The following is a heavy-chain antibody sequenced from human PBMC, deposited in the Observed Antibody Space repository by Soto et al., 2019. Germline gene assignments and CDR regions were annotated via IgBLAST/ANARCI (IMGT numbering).Heavy chain of an antibody. D-gene: IGHD3-10*01. J-gene: IGHJ4*02. Sequence: SETLSLTCTVSGGSVSSGSYYWSWIRQHPVKGPECLVYVYHSSTTGYIPSLESRVTISLDPSKNLFSLKLNSVTTADTAFYFCATRPPGGPYFGVFDYWSPGTLVTVSS. V-gene: IGHV4-61*01. CDR3: ATRPPGGPYFGVFDY. CDR1: GGSVSSGSYY. CDR2: VYHSSTT.